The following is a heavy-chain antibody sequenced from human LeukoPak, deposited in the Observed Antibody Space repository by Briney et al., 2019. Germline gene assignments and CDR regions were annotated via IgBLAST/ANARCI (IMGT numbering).Heavy chain of an antibody. CDR3: ARDFGGYDAIRAQPTDAFDI. D-gene: IGHD5-12*01. Sequence: GGSLRLSCAASGFTFSSYSVNWVRQAPGKGLEWVSSISSSSTYIYYADSVKGRFTISRDNAKNSLYLQMNSLRVEDTAVYYCARDFGGYDAIRAQPTDAFDIWGQGTMVTVSS. V-gene: IGHV3-21*01. CDR1: GFTFSSYS. J-gene: IGHJ3*02. CDR2: ISSSSTYI.